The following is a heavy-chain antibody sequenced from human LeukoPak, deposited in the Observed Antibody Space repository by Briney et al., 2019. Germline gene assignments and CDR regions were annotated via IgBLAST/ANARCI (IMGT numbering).Heavy chain of an antibody. CDR1: GFTFSGSA. D-gene: IGHD5-18*01. CDR3: TSSLGYSYGEGFDY. CDR2: IRSKANSYAT. J-gene: IGHJ4*02. Sequence: PGGSLRLSCAASGFTFSGSAMHWVCQASGKGLEWVGRIRSKANSYATAYAASVKGRFTISRDDSKNTAYLQMNSLKTEDTAVYYCTSSLGYSYGEGFDYWGQGTLVTVSS. V-gene: IGHV3-73*01.